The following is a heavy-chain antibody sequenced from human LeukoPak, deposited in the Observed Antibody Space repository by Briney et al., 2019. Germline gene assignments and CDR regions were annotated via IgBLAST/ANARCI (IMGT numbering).Heavy chain of an antibody. Sequence: ASVKVSCKASGYTFTSYDINWVRQATGQGLEWMGWMNPNSGNTGYAQKFQGRVTMTRNTSISTAYMELSSLRSDDTAVYYCARGPRADYYYGMDVWGQGTTVAVSS. CDR3: ARGPRADYYYGMDV. J-gene: IGHJ6*02. CDR1: GYTFTSYD. CDR2: MNPNSGNT. V-gene: IGHV1-8*01.